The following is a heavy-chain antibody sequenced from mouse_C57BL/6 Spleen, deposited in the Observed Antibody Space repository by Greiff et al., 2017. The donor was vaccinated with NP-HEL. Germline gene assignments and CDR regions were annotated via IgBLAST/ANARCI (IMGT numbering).Heavy chain of an antibody. V-gene: IGHV1-54*01. CDR3: AREDPYYYGSSYWYFDV. D-gene: IGHD1-1*01. CDR1: GYAFTNYL. CDR2: INPGSGGT. J-gene: IGHJ1*03. Sequence: VQLQESGAELVRPGTSVKVSCKASGYAFTNYLIEWVKQRPGQGLEWIGVINPGSGGTNYNEKFKGKATLTADKSSSTAYMQLSSLTSEDSAVYFCAREDPYYYGSSYWYFDVWGTGTTVTVSS.